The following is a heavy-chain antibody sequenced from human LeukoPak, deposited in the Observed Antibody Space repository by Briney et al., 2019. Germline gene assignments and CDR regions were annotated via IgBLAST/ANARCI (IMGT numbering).Heavy chain of an antibody. Sequence: ASVKVSCKASGYTFTGYYMHWVRQAPGQGLEWMGWINPNSGGTNYAQKFQGRVTMTRDTSISTAYMELSRLRPDDTAVYYCARTGIAVAGTVYFDYWGQGTLVTVSS. CDR2: INPNSGGT. V-gene: IGHV1-2*02. CDR3: ARTGIAVAGTVYFDY. CDR1: GYTFTGYY. D-gene: IGHD6-19*01. J-gene: IGHJ4*02.